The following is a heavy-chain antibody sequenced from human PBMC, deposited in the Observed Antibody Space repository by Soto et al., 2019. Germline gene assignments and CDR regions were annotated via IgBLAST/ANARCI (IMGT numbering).Heavy chain of an antibody. J-gene: IGHJ4*02. CDR2: ISYDGSNK. D-gene: IGHD5-18*01. CDR3: AKSAYSHFYFDY. CDR1: GFTFSSYG. V-gene: IGHV3-30*18. Sequence: PGGSLRLSCAASGFTFSSYGIHWVRQAPGKGLDWVAVISYDGSNKLYADSVKGRFTISRDNSKNTVDLQMNGLRAEDTAVYFCAKSAYSHFYFDYWGQGTLVTVSS.